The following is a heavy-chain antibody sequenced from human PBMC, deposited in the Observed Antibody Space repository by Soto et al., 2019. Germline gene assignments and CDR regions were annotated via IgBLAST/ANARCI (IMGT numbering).Heavy chain of an antibody. CDR3: ARGVGGLGGSRCWPDCAFDV. CDR2: IVPLPGTT. CDR1: GGTFTKYA. V-gene: IGHV1-69*01. D-gene: IGHD3-10*01. Sequence: QVQLVQSGAAVRKPGFSVKVSCKASGGTFTKYAITWVRQAPRQGLDWMGGIVPLPGTTNYAQKFRGRVTISAGESTGTAYLEWSRLRAEETAGYYFARGVGGLGGSRCWPDCAFDVWGQG. J-gene: IGHJ3*01.